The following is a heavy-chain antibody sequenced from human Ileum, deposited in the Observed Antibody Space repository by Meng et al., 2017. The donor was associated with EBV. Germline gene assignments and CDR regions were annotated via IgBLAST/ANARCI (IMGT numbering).Heavy chain of an antibody. V-gene: IGHV4-39*01. J-gene: IGHJ4*02. CDR3: ARRGYSSGWYAYDY. CDR2: LYFSGST. Sequence: QLQLQDAGPGLVKPSETLSLTCTVSGGSISSSDYYWGWIRQPPGKGLEWIGSLYFSGSTYSNPSLESRVTISVDTSNNQFSLKLSSVTAADTAVYYCARRGYSSGWYAYDYWGQGTLVTVSS. CDR1: GGSISSSDYY. D-gene: IGHD6-19*01.